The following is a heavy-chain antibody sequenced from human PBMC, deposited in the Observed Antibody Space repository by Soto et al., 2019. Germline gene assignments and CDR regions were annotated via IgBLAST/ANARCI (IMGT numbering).Heavy chain of an antibody. CDR3: ARRGSSYGLDV. V-gene: IGHV6-1*01. D-gene: IGHD3-10*01. Sequence: QVQLQQSGPGLVKPSQTLSLTCAISGDSVSSNSVTWDWIRQSPSGGLEWLGRTYYRSKYYSAYALSVKSRITIDADTSKNQCSLQLNSVTPEDTAVYYCARRGSSYGLDVWGQGTTVTVSS. CDR2: TYYRSKYYS. CDR1: GDSVSSNSVT. J-gene: IGHJ6*02.